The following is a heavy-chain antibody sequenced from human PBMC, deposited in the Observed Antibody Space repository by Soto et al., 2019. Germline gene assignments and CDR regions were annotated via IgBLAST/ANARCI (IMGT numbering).Heavy chain of an antibody. Sequence: PGESLKISCKASGYNFTAFWIHWVRQMPGKGLEWLGKIDPSDSYTNYSPSFEGHVTISTDNSITTAYLQWSRLRASDTALYFCARVHKNWFDSWAQGTMVTVSS. CDR1: GYNFTAFW. CDR2: IDPSDSYT. CDR3: ARVHKNWFDS. V-gene: IGHV5-10-1*01. J-gene: IGHJ5*01.